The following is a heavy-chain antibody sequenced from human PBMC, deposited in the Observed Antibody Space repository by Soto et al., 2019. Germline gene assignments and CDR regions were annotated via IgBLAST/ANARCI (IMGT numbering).Heavy chain of an antibody. J-gene: IGHJ5*02. CDR2: ISYDGSYK. V-gene: IGHV3-33*08. CDR1: GSRFSSYG. D-gene: IGHD6-13*01. CDR3: ARHPERIAQIGWFDP. Sequence: GGSLRLSSAASGSRFSSYGIHWVRQVPGKGLEWVADISYDGSYKHYADSVKGRFTFSRDNAKNSLYLQMNSLRAEDTAVYYCARHPERIAQIGWFDPWGQGTLVTVSS.